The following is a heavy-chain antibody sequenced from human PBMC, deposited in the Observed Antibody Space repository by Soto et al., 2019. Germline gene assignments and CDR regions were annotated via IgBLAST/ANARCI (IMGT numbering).Heavy chain of an antibody. D-gene: IGHD3-10*01. J-gene: IGHJ4*02. CDR3: ARGRRYYGSGSYSLAPFDY. CDR1: GYSFTSYW. V-gene: IGHV5-51*01. Sequence: GESLKISCKGSGYSFTSYWIGWVRQMPGKGLEWMGIIYPGDSDTRYSPSFQGQVTISADKSISTAYLQWSSLKASDTAMYYCARGRRYYGSGSYSLAPFDYWGQGTLVTVSS. CDR2: IYPGDSDT.